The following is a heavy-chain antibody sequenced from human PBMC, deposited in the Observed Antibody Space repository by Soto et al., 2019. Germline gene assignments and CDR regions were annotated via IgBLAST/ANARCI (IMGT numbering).Heavy chain of an antibody. CDR3: AKGGRQWLVTSDFNY. V-gene: IGHV3-30*18. CDR1: GFTFSDYA. Sequence: VQLVESGGGVVQPGRSLRLSCAASGFTFSDYAMHWVRQAPGKGLEWVAVVSHDGRNTHYADSVKGRFTISRDSSKNTVSLERTSPGAEDTAVYYCAKGGRQWLVTSDFNYWGQGALVTVSS. J-gene: IGHJ4*02. D-gene: IGHD6-19*01. CDR2: VSHDGRNT.